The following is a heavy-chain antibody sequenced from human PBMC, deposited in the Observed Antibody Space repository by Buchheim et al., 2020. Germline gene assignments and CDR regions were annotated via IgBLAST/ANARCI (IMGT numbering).Heavy chain of an antibody. V-gene: IGHV3-48*04. CDR2: ISSTSATV. J-gene: IGHJ4*02. CDR1: GFTFNTYS. CDR3: ARSQGGDIPL. D-gene: IGHD3-16*02. Sequence: EVQLVESGGGLVQPGGSLRLSCTVSGFTFNTYSMNWVRQAPGKGLEWVSYISSTSATVHYAGSVKGRFTISRDNAKNSLYLQMNSLRAEDTAVYYCARSQGGDIPLWGQGTL.